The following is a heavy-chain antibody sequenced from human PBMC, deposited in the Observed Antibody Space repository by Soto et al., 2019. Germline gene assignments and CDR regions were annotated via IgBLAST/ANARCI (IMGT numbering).Heavy chain of an antibody. CDR1: GGSISSGGYY. CDR2: IYYSAST. CDR3: AYGRGVIRPNFDY. D-gene: IGHD3-10*01. J-gene: IGHJ4*02. V-gene: IGHV4-31*03. Sequence: SETLSLTCTVSGGSISSGGYYWSWIRQHPGKGLEWIGYIYYSASTYYNPSLKSRVTISVDTSKNQFSLKLSSVTAADTAVYYCAYGRGVIRPNFDYWGQGTLVTVSS.